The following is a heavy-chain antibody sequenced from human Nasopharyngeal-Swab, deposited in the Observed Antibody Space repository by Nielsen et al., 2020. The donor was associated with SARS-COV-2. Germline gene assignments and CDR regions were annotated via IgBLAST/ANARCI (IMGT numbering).Heavy chain of an antibody. Sequence: GGSLRPSCAASGFTFSSYRMNWVREAPGKGLEWVSSISSSSSYIYYADSVKGRFTIPRDNAKNSLYLQMNSLRAEDKAVYYCAGDQSVPAAPYYYGMDVWGQGTTVTVSS. D-gene: IGHD2-2*01. CDR1: GFTFSSYR. V-gene: IGHV3-21*01. J-gene: IGHJ6*02. CDR2: ISSSSSYI. CDR3: AGDQSVPAAPYYYGMDV.